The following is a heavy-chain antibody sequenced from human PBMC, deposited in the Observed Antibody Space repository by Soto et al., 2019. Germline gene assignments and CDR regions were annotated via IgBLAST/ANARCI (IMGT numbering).Heavy chain of an antibody. J-gene: IGHJ4*02. CDR3: AKAISGYNAPLDH. Sequence: EVQLLESGGGLVQPGGSLRLSCAASGFTFSSYAMNWVRQAPGKGLEWFSVITGSGDATYYADSVKGRFTISRDNSKNTLYVQMNSLRAEDTAVYYCAKAISGYNAPLDHWGQGTRVTVSS. V-gene: IGHV3-23*01. CDR1: GFTFSSYA. D-gene: IGHD1-20*01. CDR2: ITGSGDAT.